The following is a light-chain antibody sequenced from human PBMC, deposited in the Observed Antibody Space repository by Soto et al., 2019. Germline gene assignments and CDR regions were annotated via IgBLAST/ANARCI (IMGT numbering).Light chain of an antibody. V-gene: IGLV1-44*01. J-gene: IGLJ2*01. CDR2: SNN. CDR3: AAWDDSLNGPV. CDR1: SSNIGSNT. Sequence: QSVLTQPPSASGTPGQRVTISCSGSSSNIGSNTVNWYQQLPGTAPKLLIYSNNQRPSGVPDRFSGSKSGTSASLAISVLQSEDEADYYCAAWDDSLNGPVFGGGTKRTVL.